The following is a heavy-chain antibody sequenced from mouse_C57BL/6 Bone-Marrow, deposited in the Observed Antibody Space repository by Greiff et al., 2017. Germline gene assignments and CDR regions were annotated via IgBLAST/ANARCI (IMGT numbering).Heavy chain of an antibody. J-gene: IGHJ3*01. Sequence: EVQLQQSGAELVRPGASVKLSCTASGFNIKDDYMHWVKQRPEQGLEWIGWIDPENGDTEYASKFQGKATITADPSSNTAYLQLSSLTSEDTAVYYCTTGGIDYDYSWFAYWGQGTLVTVSA. D-gene: IGHD2-4*01. CDR2: IDPENGDT. CDR1: GFNIKDDY. V-gene: IGHV14-4*01. CDR3: TTGGIDYDYSWFAY.